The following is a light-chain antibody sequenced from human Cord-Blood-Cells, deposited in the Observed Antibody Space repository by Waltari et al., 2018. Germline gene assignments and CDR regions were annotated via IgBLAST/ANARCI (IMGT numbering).Light chain of an antibody. CDR2: EGS. Sequence: QSALTQPASVSGSPGQSITISSTGTSSDVGSYNLVSWYQQHPGKAPKLMIYEGSTRPSGVSNRFSGSKSGNTASLTVSVLQAEDESDYYCCSYAGSSTWVFGAGTNLAVL. V-gene: IGLV2-23*01. CDR3: CSYAGSSTWV. CDR1: SSDVGSYNL. J-gene: IGLJ3*02.